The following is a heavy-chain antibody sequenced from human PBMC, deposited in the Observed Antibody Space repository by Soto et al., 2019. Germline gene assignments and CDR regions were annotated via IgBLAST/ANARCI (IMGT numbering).Heavy chain of an antibody. CDR1: GFTFSSYW. V-gene: IGHV3-7*05. Sequence: GGSLRLSCAASGFTFSSYWMSWVRQAPGKGLEWVANIKQDGSEKYYVDSVKGRFTISRDNAKNSLYLQMNSLRAEDTAVYYCASIKNYDFWSGYYTEFDYWGQGTLVTVSS. CDR2: IKQDGSEK. CDR3: ASIKNYDFWSGYYTEFDY. D-gene: IGHD3-3*01. J-gene: IGHJ4*02.